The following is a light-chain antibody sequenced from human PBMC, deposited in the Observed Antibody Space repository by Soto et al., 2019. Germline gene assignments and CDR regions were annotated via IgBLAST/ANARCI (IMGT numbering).Light chain of an antibody. CDR2: GAS. Sequence: EVVMTQSPATLSVSPGERATLSCRASQSVSSSLAWYQHKPGQAPRLLIYGASTRATGIPARFSGSGSGTEFTLTISSLQSEDFAVYYCQQYNIWPPLTFGGGTKVEIK. J-gene: IGKJ4*01. CDR3: QQYNIWPPLT. V-gene: IGKV3-15*01. CDR1: QSVSSS.